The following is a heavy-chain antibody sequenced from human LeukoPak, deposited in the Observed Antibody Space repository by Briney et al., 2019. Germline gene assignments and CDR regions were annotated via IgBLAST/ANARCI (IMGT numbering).Heavy chain of an antibody. J-gene: IGHJ4*02. Sequence: VASVKVSCKASGYTFTSYYMHWVRQAPGQGLEWMGIINPNGGSTAYAQKFQGRVTMTRDTSISTAYMELSRLRSDDTAVYYCATSGVVVPAAYFDYWGQGTLVTVSS. CDR3: ATSGVVVPAAYFDY. CDR1: GYTFTSYY. CDR2: INPNGGST. D-gene: IGHD2-2*01. V-gene: IGHV1-46*01.